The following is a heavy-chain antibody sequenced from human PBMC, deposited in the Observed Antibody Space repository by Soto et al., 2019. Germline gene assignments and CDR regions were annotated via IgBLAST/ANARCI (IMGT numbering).Heavy chain of an antibody. CDR1: GYTFTSYD. CDR2: MNPNSGNT. CDR3: ARGLEWSRSLDP. Sequence: QVQLVQSGAEVKKPGASVKVSCKASGYTFTSYDINWVRQATGQGLEWMGWMNPNSGNTGYAQKFQGRVTMTRNTAISTAYMWLSSLRSEDTAVYYWARGLEWSRSLDPWGQGTLVTVSS. V-gene: IGHV1-8*01. D-gene: IGHD3-3*01. J-gene: IGHJ5*02.